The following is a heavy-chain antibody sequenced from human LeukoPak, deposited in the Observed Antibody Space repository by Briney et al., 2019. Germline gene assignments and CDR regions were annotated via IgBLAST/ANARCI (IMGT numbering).Heavy chain of an antibody. Sequence: PGGSLRLSCAASGFTFDDYGMHWVRQAPGKGLEWVAFIRYVGITKYYTDSLKGRFTISRDNSKNTLFLQMNSLRPEDTAVYYCAKDLYPYGAGSYCNSWGQGTLVTVSS. J-gene: IGHJ4*02. CDR1: GFTFDDYG. CDR2: IRYVGITK. V-gene: IGHV3-30*02. D-gene: IGHD3-10*01. CDR3: AKDLYPYGAGSYCNS.